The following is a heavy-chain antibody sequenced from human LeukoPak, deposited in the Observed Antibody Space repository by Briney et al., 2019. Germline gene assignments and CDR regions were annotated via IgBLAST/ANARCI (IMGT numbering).Heavy chain of an antibody. CDR2: INHSGST. CDR1: GGSFSGYY. Sequence: PSETLSLTCAVYGGSFSGYYWSWIRQPPGKGLEWIGEINHSGSTNYNPSLKIRVTISVDTSKIQFSLKLSSVTAADTAVYYCARAATADYWGQGTLVTVSS. CDR3: ARAATADY. V-gene: IGHV4-34*01. J-gene: IGHJ4*02. D-gene: IGHD2-15*01.